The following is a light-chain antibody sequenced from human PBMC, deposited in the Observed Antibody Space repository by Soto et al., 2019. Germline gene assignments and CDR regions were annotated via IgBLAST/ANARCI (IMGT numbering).Light chain of an antibody. CDR1: SSDVGGYNY. CDR3: SSYAGSNNYV. V-gene: IGLV2-8*01. Sequence: ALTQPPSASGSPGQSVTISCTGTSSDVGGYNYVSWYQQHPGKAPKLMIYQVTKRPSGVPDRFSGSKSGNTASLTVSGLQAEDEADYYCSSYAGSNNYVFGSGTKVTVL. CDR2: QVT. J-gene: IGLJ1*01.